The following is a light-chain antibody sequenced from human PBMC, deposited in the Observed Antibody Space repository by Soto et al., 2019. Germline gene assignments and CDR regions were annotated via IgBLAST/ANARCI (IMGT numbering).Light chain of an antibody. CDR3: QQRSNWPST. J-gene: IGKJ4*01. CDR1: QSVSSY. V-gene: IGKV3-11*01. CDR2: DAA. Sequence: EIVLTQSPATLSLSPGERAALSCRASQSVSSYLAWYQQKPGQAPRLLIYDAAKRATGIPARFSGSGSGTDFNRTSRSLEPEDFAVYFCQQRSNWPSTFGGGTKVEI.